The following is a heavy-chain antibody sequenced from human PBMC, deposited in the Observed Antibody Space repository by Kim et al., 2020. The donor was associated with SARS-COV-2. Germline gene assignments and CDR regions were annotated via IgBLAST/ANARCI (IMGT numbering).Heavy chain of an antibody. D-gene: IGHD6-19*01. V-gene: IGHV1-8*01. CDR2: MNPNSGNT. Sequence: ASVKVSCKASGYTFTSYDINWVRQATGQGLEWMGWMNPNSGNTGYAQKFQGRVTMTRNTSISTAYMELSSLRSEDTAVYYCARGLGSSGWETGTGVWFDPWGQGTLVTVSS. CDR3: ARGLGSSGWETGTGVWFDP. CDR1: GYTFTSYD. J-gene: IGHJ5*02.